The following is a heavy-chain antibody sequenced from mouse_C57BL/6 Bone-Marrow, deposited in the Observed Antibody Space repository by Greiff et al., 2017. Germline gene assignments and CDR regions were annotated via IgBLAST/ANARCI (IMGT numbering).Heavy chain of an antibody. CDR2: SRNKANDYTT. D-gene: IGHD2-14*01. CDR1: GFTFSDFY. J-gene: IGHJ1*03. Sequence: EVQVVESGGGLVQSGRSLRLSCATSGFTFSDFYMEWVRQAPGKGLEWIAASRNKANDYTTEYSASVKGRFIVSRDTSQSILYLQMNALRAEDTAIYYCARDAPRGIQSHWYFDVWGTGTTVTVSS. CDR3: ARDAPRGIQSHWYFDV. V-gene: IGHV7-1*01.